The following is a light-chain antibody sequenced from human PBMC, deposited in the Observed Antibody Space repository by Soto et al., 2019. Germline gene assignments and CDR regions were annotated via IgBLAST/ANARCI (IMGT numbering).Light chain of an antibody. CDR1: QSVPRSY. J-gene: IGKJ5*01. CDR3: QQYGSSIT. V-gene: IGKV3-20*01. Sequence: ENVLAQSSGPLSLSPGERATLSCRASQSVPRSYLAWYQQKPGQAPRLLIYGTSSRATGIPDRFSGSGSGTDFTLTISRLEPEDFAVFYCQQYGSSITFGQGTRLEIK. CDR2: GTS.